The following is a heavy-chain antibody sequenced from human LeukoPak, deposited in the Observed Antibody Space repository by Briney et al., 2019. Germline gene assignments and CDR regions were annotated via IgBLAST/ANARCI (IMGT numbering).Heavy chain of an antibody. CDR2: ISSSSSYI. D-gene: IGHD3-3*01. CDR3: ARDQGETYYDFWSGYHRYYMDV. V-gene: IGHV3-21*01. CDR1: GFTFSSYA. J-gene: IGHJ6*03. Sequence: PGGSLRLSCEASGFTFSSYAMSWVRQAPGKGLEWVSSISSSSSYIYYADSVKGRFTISRDNAKNSLYLQMNSLRAEDTAVYYCARDQGETYYDFWSGYHRYYMDVWGKGTTVTVSS.